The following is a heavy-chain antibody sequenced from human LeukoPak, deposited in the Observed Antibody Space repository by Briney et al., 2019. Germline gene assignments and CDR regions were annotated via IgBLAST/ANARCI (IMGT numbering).Heavy chain of an antibody. CDR2: IYTSGST. D-gene: IGHD3-16*01. CDR1: GGSLSSYY. Sequence: SETLSLTCTVSGGSLSSYYWSWIRQPAGKGLEWIVRIYTSGSTNYNPSLKSRVAMSVDTSQNQFSLKVSSVTAADTAVYYYGREMDTMITFGGVLPNNWFDPCGQGTLVTVSS. V-gene: IGHV4-4*07. CDR3: GREMDTMITFGGVLPNNWFDP. J-gene: IGHJ5*01.